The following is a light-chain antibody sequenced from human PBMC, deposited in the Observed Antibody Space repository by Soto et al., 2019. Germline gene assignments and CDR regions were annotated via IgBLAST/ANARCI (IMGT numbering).Light chain of an antibody. J-gene: IGKJ5*01. CDR1: QSVSSS. Sequence: EIVLTQSPGTLSLSPGERATLSCRASQSVSSSLAWYQQKPGQAPRLLVYGASNGATAIPDRFSGSGSGTDFTLTISRLEPEDFAVYCCQQYRTSPPVTFGQGTRLEIK. CDR2: GAS. CDR3: QQYRTSPPVT. V-gene: IGKV3-20*01.